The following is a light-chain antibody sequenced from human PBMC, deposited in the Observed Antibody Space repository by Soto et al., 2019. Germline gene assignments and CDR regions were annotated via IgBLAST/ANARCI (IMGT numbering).Light chain of an antibody. V-gene: IGKV3-20*01. CDR2: GAS. CDR3: HHYGSSLRT. CDR1: QSVSSSY. J-gene: IGKJ1*01. Sequence: EIVLTQSPGTLSVSPGERATLSCRASQSVSSSYLAWYQQKPGQAPRLLIYGASSRDTGIPDRFSGSGSGTDFTLTISRMEPEDCAVYYCHHYGSSLRTCGERTKVEIK.